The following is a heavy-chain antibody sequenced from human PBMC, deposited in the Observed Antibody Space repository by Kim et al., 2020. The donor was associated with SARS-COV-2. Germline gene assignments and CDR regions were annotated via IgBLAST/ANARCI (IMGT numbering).Heavy chain of an antibody. CDR2: VYPTGAT. CDR3: ARDLRYDVWIGYSGFAY. D-gene: IGHD3-3*01. Sequence: SETLSLTCTVSDGSISTYYWSWLRQPAGKGLEWIGRVYPTGATDYSPSLKSRLTMSADASRDQVFLKLSSVTAADMAVYYCARDLRYDVWIGYSGFAYWGQGIRVTVSS. V-gene: IGHV4-4*07. CDR1: DGSISTYY. J-gene: IGHJ4*02.